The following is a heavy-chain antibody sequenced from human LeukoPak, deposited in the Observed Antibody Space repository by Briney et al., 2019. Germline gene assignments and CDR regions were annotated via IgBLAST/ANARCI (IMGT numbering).Heavy chain of an antibody. CDR1: GGSISSSSYY. D-gene: IGHD3-22*01. V-gene: IGHV4-39*01. CDR2: IYYSGST. J-gene: IGHJ4*02. Sequence: PSETLSLTCTVSGGSISSSSYYWGWIRQPPGKGLEWIGSIYYSGSTYYNPSLKSRVTISVDTSKNQFSLKLSSVTAADTAVYYCARHFYYDSSGYYYSTQGYFDYWGQGTLVTVSS. CDR3: ARHFYYDSSGYYYSTQGYFDY.